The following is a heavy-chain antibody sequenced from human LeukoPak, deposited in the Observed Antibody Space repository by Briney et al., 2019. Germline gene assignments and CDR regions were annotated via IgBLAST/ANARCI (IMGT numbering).Heavy chain of an antibody. Sequence: PGGSLRLSCAASGFTVSSNYMSWVRQAPGKGLEWVSVIYSGGSTYYADSVKGRFTISRDNSKNTLYLQMNSLRAEDTAVYYCAKAGSYGYYYYYGMDVWGQGTTVTVSS. CDR1: GFTVSSNY. J-gene: IGHJ6*02. V-gene: IGHV3-66*01. CDR2: IYSGGST. CDR3: AKAGSYGYYYYYGMDV. D-gene: IGHD5-18*01.